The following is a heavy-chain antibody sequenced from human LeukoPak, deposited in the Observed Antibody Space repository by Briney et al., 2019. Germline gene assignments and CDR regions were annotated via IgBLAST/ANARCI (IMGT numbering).Heavy chain of an antibody. CDR2: ISASDGST. CDR3: AKLTSGWFEDF. D-gene: IGHD6-19*01. CDR1: GFTFSNYG. Sequence: GGSLILSCAASGFTFSNYGMTWVRQAPGKGLEWVSAISASDGSTYYVDSVKGRFTISRDFSKNTLYLQMDSLRAEDTAVYYCAKLTSGWFEDFWGQGTLVTVSS. V-gene: IGHV3-23*01. J-gene: IGHJ4*02.